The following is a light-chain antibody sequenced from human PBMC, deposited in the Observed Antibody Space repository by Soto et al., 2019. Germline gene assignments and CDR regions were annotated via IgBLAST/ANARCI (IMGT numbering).Light chain of an antibody. J-gene: IGKJ4*01. V-gene: IGKV1-5*03. Sequence: DFQMTQFPSTLSASVGDRVTITCRASQSISPWLAWYQQKPGKATKLLIYKASSLQSGVPSRFSGSGSGTEFTLTISGLQPDDFATYYCQQYHSFPLTFGGGTKVDIK. CDR1: QSISPW. CDR3: QQYHSFPLT. CDR2: KAS.